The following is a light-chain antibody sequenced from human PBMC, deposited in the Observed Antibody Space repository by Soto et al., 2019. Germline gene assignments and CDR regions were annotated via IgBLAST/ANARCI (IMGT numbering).Light chain of an antibody. CDR2: KAS. CDR1: QGINSH. Sequence: DIQLTQSPSFLSASVGARVPITCRASQGINSHLAWYQQGPGKAPKLLIYKASVLESGVPPRFSGSESGTEFSLTISSLQPDDFATYYCQQYKSYSLTFGGGTKVDIK. CDR3: QQYKSYSLT. V-gene: IGKV1-5*03. J-gene: IGKJ4*01.